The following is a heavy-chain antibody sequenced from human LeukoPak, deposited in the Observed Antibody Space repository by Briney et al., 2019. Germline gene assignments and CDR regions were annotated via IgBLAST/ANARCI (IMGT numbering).Heavy chain of an antibody. V-gene: IGHV4-39*01. CDR2: IYYSGST. CDR1: GGSISSSSYY. D-gene: IGHD3-22*01. J-gene: IGHJ4*02. Sequence: PSETLSLTCTVSGGSISSSSYYWGWIRQPPGQGLEWIGSIYYSGSTYYNPSLKSRVTISVDTSKNQFSLKLSSVTAADTAVYYCARQQYDSSGYYYVYWGQGTLVTVSS. CDR3: ARQQYDSSGYYYVY.